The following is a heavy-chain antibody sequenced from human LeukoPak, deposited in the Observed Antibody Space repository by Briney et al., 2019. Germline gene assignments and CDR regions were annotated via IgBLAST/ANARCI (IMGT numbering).Heavy chain of an antibody. D-gene: IGHD3-10*01. CDR3: VRGGVADGNYFGD. J-gene: IGHJ4*02. CDR1: GFAYDHCS. CDR2: ITGDNKA. V-gene: IGHV3-48*01. Sequence: GGSLRLSCVASGFAYDHCSMNWVRQAPGKGLEWLSYITGDNKAYYADSLKGRFVISRDNAKNPVYLQMNSLSVEDTAVYYCVRGGVADGNYFGDWGQGTVVTVSS.